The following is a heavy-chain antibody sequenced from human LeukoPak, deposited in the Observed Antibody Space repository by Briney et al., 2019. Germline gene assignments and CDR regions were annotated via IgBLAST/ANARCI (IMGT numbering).Heavy chain of an antibody. CDR3: AKDRIGFYQPYDY. Sequence: GSLRLSCAASGFAFSSHAMSWVRQAPGKGLEWVSAISGGGETTWYADSVKGRFIMSRDNSRNMLHLQMNSLRAEDTAVYYCAKDRIGFYQPYDYWGQGTLVTVSS. J-gene: IGHJ4*02. D-gene: IGHD2-2*01. V-gene: IGHV3-23*01. CDR2: ISGGGETT. CDR1: GFAFSSHA.